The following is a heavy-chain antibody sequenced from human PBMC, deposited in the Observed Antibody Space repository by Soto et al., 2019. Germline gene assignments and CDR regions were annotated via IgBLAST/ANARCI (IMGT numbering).Heavy chain of an antibody. CDR3: ARVVVVVPAARVDYYYGMDV. CDR2: IIPIFGTA. J-gene: IGHJ6*02. CDR1: GGTFSSYA. Sequence: QAQLVQSGAEVKKPGSSVKVSCKASGGTFSSYAISWVRQAPGQGLEWMGGIIPIFGTANYARKFQGRVTITADESTSTAYMELSSLRSEDTAVYYCARVVVVVPAARVDYYYGMDVWGQGTTVTVSS. V-gene: IGHV1-69*01. D-gene: IGHD2-2*01.